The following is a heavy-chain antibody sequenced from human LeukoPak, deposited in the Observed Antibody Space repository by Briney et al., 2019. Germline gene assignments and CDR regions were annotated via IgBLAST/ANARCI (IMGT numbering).Heavy chain of an antibody. D-gene: IGHD3-22*01. CDR2: IYYSGST. J-gene: IGHJ4*02. V-gene: IGHV4-39*07. CDR3: ASTMIVVAPVDY. CDR1: GGSISSSSYY. Sequence: SETLSLTCTVSGGSISSSSYYWGWIRQPPGKGLEWIGSIYYSGSTYYNPSLKSRVTISVDTSKNQFSLKLSSVTAADTAVYYCASTMIVVAPVDYWGQGTLVTVSS.